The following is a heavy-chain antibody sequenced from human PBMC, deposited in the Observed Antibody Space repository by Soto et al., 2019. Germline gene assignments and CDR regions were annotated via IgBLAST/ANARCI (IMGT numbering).Heavy chain of an antibody. CDR1: GFIFDNYN. J-gene: IGHJ3*01. D-gene: IGHD3-22*01. V-gene: IGHV3-21*01. CDR3: AREKRINMIIEGAFDV. CDR2: ISSSSSFK. Sequence: GGSLRLSCEVSGFIFDNYNMNWVRQAPGRGLEWVSSISSSSSFKNYEASVKGRFTISRDNAKNLMFLQMTGLRAEDTAVYYCAREKRINMIIEGAFDVWGQGTMVTVSS.